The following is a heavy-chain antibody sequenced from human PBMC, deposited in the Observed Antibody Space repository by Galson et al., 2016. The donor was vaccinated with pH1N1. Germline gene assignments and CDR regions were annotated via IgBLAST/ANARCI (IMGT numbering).Heavy chain of an antibody. J-gene: IGHJ4*02. Sequence: SLRLSCAASGFTSDDYAMHWVRQAPGKGLEWVSGISWNSGSIGYADSVKGRFTISRDNAKNSLYLQMNSLRAEDTALYYCAKVDGYYLGYFDYWGQGTLVTVSS. CDR3: AKVDGYYLGYFDY. D-gene: IGHD1-26*01. V-gene: IGHV3-9*02. CDR2: ISWNSGSI. CDR1: GFTSDDYA.